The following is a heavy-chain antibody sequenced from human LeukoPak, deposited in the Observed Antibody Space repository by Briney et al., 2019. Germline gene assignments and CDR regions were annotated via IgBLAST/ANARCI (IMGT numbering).Heavy chain of an antibody. Sequence: ASVKVSCKASGYTFTSYGISWVRQAPGQGLEWMGWISAYNGNTNYAQKLQGRVTMTTDTSTSTAYMELRSLRSDDTAVYYCARDLSSGSYLGYFDYWGQGTLVTVSS. CDR2: ISAYNGNT. V-gene: IGHV1-18*01. J-gene: IGHJ4*02. D-gene: IGHD1-26*01. CDR3: ARDLSSGSYLGYFDY. CDR1: GYTFTSYG.